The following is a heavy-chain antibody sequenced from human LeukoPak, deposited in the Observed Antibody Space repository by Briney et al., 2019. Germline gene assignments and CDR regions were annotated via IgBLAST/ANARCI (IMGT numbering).Heavy chain of an antibody. CDR3: ARTERYCAGSYLLDAFDI. V-gene: IGHV3-21*01. J-gene: IGHJ3*02. CDR2: ISSSSSYI. CDR1: GFTFSSYS. Sequence: GGSLRLSCAASGFTFSSYSMNWVRQAPGKGLEWVSSISSSSSYIYYADSVKGRFTISRDNAKNSLYLQMNSLRAEDPAVYYCARTERYCAGSYLLDAFDIWGQGTMVTVSS. D-gene: IGHD3-10*01.